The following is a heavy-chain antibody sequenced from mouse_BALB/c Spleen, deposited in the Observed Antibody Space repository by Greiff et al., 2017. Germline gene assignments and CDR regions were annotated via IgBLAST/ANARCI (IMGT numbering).Heavy chain of an antibody. V-gene: IGHV5-6-3*01. CDR1: GFTFSSYG. CDR3: AREGGITPYYFDY. D-gene: IGHD1-2*01. J-gene: IGHJ2*01. Sequence: EVKLQESGGGLVQPGGSLKLSCAASGFTFSSYGMSWVRQTPDKRLELVATINSNGGSTYYPDSVKGRFTISRDNAKNTLYLQMSSLKSEDTAMYYCAREGGITPYYFDYWGQGTTLTVSS. CDR2: INSNGGST.